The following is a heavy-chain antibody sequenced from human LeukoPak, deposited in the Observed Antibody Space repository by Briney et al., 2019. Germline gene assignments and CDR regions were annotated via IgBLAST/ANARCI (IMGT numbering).Heavy chain of an antibody. V-gene: IGHV3-21*01. J-gene: IGHJ4*02. CDR3: VRCDKRDH. D-gene: IGHD3-9*01. Sequence: AGGSLRLSCAASGLRFNTSTMNWVRQAPGKGMECISSIGKTSRYMYYADSVRGRFSISRDNAQKSLFLLMNSVRVECTSVYECVRCDKRDHWGQGTLVTVSS. CDR2: IGKTSRYM. CDR1: GLRFNTST.